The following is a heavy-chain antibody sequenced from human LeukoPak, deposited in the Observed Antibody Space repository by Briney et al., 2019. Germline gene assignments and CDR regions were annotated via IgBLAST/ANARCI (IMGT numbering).Heavy chain of an antibody. V-gene: IGHV3-11*04. D-gene: IGHD3-9*01. Sequence: GGSLRLSCTASGFTFSDYYMSWIRQAPGKGLEWLSYVSGGGSTTYYADSVKGRFTISRDNAKNSLYLQMNSLRAEDTAVYYCARDAEGPGVLRYCDYWGQGTLVTVSS. CDR2: VSGGGSTT. CDR3: ARDAEGPGVLRYCDY. CDR1: GFTFSDYY. J-gene: IGHJ4*02.